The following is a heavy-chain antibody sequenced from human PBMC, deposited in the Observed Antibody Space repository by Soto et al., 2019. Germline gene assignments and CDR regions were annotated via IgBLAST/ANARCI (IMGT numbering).Heavy chain of an antibody. CDR1: GFTFSDYY. V-gene: IGHV3-11*01. J-gene: IGHJ3*02. CDR3: ATSGHCGGLRCSSFDM. Sequence: QVQLVESGGGLVKPGGSLRLSCAASGFTFSDYYMSWIRQAPGKGLEWVSYISSSGSIIYYADSVKGRFTISRDNAKNLLYLQMNTLRAEDTAVYYCATSGHCGGLRCSSFDMWGQGTVVTVSS. D-gene: IGHD2-21*01. CDR2: ISSSGSII.